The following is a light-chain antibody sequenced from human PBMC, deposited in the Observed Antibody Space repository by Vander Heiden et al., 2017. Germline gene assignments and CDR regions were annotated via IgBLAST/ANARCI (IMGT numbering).Light chain of an antibody. V-gene: IGKV1-5*03. J-gene: IGKJ2*01. Sequence: DIQMTQSPSTLSASVGDRVTITCRASQSISSWLAWYQQKPGKAPKLLIYKASSLESGVPSRFSGSGSGTEFTLAISSLQPDDFATYYCQQYNSYPYTFGQGTKLEIK. CDR1: QSISSW. CDR2: KAS. CDR3: QQYNSYPYT.